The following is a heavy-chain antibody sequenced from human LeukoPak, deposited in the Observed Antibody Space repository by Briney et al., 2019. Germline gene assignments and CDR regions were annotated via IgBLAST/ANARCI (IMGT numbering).Heavy chain of an antibody. D-gene: IGHD2-15*01. J-gene: IGHJ3*01. CDR1: GYTFTNYY. Sequence: ASVKVSCKTSGYTFTNYYIHWVRRAPGQGLEWMGKINPSGGSTSYPHKFQGRVTMTRDTSTTTVYMELSTLRSEDTAIYYCARGYCSGGGCSVLDAFDGWGQGTMVTVSS. CDR3: ARGYCSGGGCSVLDAFDG. V-gene: IGHV1-46*01. CDR2: INPSGGST.